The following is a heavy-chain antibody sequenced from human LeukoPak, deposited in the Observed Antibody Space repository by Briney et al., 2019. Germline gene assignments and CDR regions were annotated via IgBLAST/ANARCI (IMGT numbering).Heavy chain of an antibody. CDR3: ARHGAAMVRGVIGAFDI. J-gene: IGHJ3*02. CDR2: VHNSGRT. Sequence: SETLSLTCTVSGGSIDTRSYSWGWVRQPPGRGLECIGSVHNSGRTYYNPSLKSRVGISMDTSKNQFSLNLRSVTAADTAVYYCARHGAAMVRGVIGAFDIWGQGTMVTVSS. D-gene: IGHD3-10*01. V-gene: IGHV4-39*01. CDR1: GGSIDTRSYS.